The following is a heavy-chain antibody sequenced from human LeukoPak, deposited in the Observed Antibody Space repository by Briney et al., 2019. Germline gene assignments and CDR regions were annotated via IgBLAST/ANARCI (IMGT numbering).Heavy chain of an antibody. CDR3: ARVEHIVVVTAIQNWFDP. CDR2: INHSGST. V-gene: IGHV4-34*01. D-gene: IGHD2-21*02. CDR1: GGSFSGYY. J-gene: IGHJ5*02. Sequence: PSETLSLTCAVYGGSFSGYYWSWIRQPPGKGLEWIGEINHSGSTNYNPSLKSRVTTSVDTSKNQFSLKLSSVTAADTAVYYCARVEHIVVVTAIQNWFDPWGQGTLVTVSS.